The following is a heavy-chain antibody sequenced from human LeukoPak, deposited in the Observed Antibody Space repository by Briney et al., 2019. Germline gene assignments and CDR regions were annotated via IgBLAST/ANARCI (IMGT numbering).Heavy chain of an antibody. V-gene: IGHV4-59*12. Sequence: SETLSLTCTVSGGSISSYYWSWIRQPPGKGLEWIGYIYYSGSTNYNPSLKSRVTISVDTSKNQFSLKLSSVTAADTAVYYCARVLMVYAINWFDPWGQGTLVTVSS. CDR1: GGSISSYY. D-gene: IGHD2-8*01. CDR2: IYYSGST. J-gene: IGHJ5*02. CDR3: ARVLMVYAINWFDP.